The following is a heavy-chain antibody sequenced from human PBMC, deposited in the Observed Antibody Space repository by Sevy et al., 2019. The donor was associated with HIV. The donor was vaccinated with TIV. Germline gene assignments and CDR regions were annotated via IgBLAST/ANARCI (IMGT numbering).Heavy chain of an antibody. CDR3: ARELWPGDY. Sequence: GGSLRLSCAASGFTFSDYFMGWVRKAPGKGLEWIANINQDGSQKNYVDSVKGRFTITRDKAKNLFSLQMNSLTVDDTAVYYCARELWPGDYWGQGTLVTVSS. CDR2: INQDGSQK. V-gene: IGHV3-7*01. CDR1: GFTFSDYF. J-gene: IGHJ4*02. D-gene: IGHD2-21*01.